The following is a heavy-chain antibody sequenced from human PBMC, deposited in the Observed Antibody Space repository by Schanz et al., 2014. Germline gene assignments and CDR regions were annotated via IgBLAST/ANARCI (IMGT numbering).Heavy chain of an antibody. CDR2: FDVEDGET. CDR3: ARAPVTVGPYHYYMDV. D-gene: IGHD4-17*01. CDR1: GYTVSALA. Sequence: QVQLLQSGSEVKKPGASVKVSCEISGYTVSALAMHWVRQAPGKGLEWLGGFDVEDGETIYAQKFQGRVTMTEDKSTSTVYMEVSGLRSEDTAVYYCARAPVTVGPYHYYMDVWGKGTTVTDSS. V-gene: IGHV1-24*01. J-gene: IGHJ6*03.